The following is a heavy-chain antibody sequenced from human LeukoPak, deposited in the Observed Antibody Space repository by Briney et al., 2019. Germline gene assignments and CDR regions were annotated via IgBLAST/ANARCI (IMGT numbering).Heavy chain of an antibody. CDR1: GFIFSSYW. D-gene: IGHD4-17*01. J-gene: IGHJ3*02. CDR2: INSDGSST. V-gene: IGHV3-74*01. CDR3: ATQYGDYPRTAFDM. Sequence: PRGSLRLSCAASGFIFSSYWMHWVRQAPGKGLVWVSRINSDGSSTSYADSVKGRFTISRDNAKNSLYLQMNSLRAEDTAVYYCATQYGDYPRTAFDMWGQGTMVTVSS.